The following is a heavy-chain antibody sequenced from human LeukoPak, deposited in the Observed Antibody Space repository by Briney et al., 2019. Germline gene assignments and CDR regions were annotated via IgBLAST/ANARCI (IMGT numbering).Heavy chain of an antibody. D-gene: IGHD1-26*01. CDR3: AKDLGNSGGSSG. CDR2: ISDGGSST. J-gene: IGHJ4*02. V-gene: IGHV3-23*01. CDR1: GFTFSSYA. Sequence: GGSLRLSCAASGFTFSSYAMSWVRQAPGKGLEWLSTISDGGSSTYFADSVKGRFAISRDNSKYTLYLQMNGLIAEDTAVYYCAKDLGNSGGSSGWGQGTLVTVSS.